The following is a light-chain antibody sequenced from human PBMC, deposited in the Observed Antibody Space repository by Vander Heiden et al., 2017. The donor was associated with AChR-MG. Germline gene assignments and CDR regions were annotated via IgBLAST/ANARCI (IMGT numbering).Light chain of an antibody. V-gene: IGLV3-1*01. Sequence: SHALTQPPPVSVSPGQTASITCSGDKLGYKYACWYQQKPGQSPVLVIYQDSKRPSGVPERFSGSNSGNTATLTISGTQAMDEADYYCQAWDSSTVVFGGGTKLTVL. CDR3: QAWDSSTVV. J-gene: IGLJ2*01. CDR1: KLGYKY. CDR2: QDS.